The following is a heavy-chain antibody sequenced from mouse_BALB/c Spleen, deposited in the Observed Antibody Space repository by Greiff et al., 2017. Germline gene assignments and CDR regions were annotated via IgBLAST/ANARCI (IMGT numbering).Heavy chain of an antibody. J-gene: IGHJ4*01. Sequence: DVKLQESGPGLVKPSQSLSLTCSVTGYSITSGYYWNWIRQFPGNKLEWMGYISYDGSNNYNPSLKNRISITRDTSKNQFFLKLNSVTTEDTATYYCARGPTATAMDYWGQGTSVTVSS. CDR1: GYSITSGYY. CDR2: ISYDGSN. CDR3: ARGPTATAMDY. D-gene: IGHD1-2*01. V-gene: IGHV3-6*02.